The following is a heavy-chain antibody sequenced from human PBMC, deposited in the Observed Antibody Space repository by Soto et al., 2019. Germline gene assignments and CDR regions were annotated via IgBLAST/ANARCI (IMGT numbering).Heavy chain of an antibody. Sequence: QVQLVQSGADVKKPGSSVKVSCKASGGSRNYNAFSWVRHAPGQGLEWMGGIVTVFGTANHAQKFQGRVTITADESTSSVYMELSSLTSEDTAVYYCARSGAYSSSQFGLDVWGQGTTVTVSS. V-gene: IGHV1-69*01. J-gene: IGHJ6*02. CDR2: IVTVFGTA. CDR3: ARSGAYSSSQFGLDV. CDR1: GGSRNYNA. D-gene: IGHD6-13*01.